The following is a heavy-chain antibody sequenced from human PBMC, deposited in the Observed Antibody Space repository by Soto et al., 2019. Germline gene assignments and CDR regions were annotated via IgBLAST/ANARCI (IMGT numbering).Heavy chain of an antibody. J-gene: IGHJ6*02. V-gene: IGHV3-48*02. CDR1: GFTLSSYN. Sequence: EVQLVESGGGLVQPGGSLRLSCAASGFTLSSYNMKWVRQAPGKGLEWVSYISGSSDTIYYADSVKRRFTISRDNAKNPVYLQLDSLRDEDPAVYYCARDHGGSTWFVGIYYYFGVDVWGQGTTVTVYS. CDR2: ISGSSDTI. D-gene: IGHD6-13*01. CDR3: ARDHGGSTWFVGIYYYFGVDV.